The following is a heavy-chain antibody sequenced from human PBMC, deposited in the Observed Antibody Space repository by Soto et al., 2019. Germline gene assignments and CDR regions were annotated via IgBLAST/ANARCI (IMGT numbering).Heavy chain of an antibody. CDR3: ARAVAVAADFDY. Sequence: ASVKVSCKASGYTSTGYAMHWVRQAPGQRLEWMGWINAGNGNTKYSQKFQGRVTITRDTSASTAYMELSSLRSEDTAVYYCARAVAVAADFDYWGQGTVVTVSS. CDR1: GYTSTGYA. D-gene: IGHD6-19*01. V-gene: IGHV1-3*01. J-gene: IGHJ4*02. CDR2: INAGNGNT.